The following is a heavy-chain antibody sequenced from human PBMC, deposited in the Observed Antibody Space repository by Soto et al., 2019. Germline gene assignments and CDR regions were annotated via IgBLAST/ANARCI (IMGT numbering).Heavy chain of an antibody. CDR2: ISYDGSNK. CDR3: ARPLWRDDYNWGYFDL. V-gene: IGHV3-30-3*01. D-gene: IGHD4-4*01. Sequence: GGSLRLSCAASGFTFSSYAMHWVRQVPGKGLEWVAVISYDGSNKYYADSVKGRFTISRDNSKNTLYLQMNSLRAEDTAVYYCARPLWRDDYNWGYFDLWGRGTLVTVSS. J-gene: IGHJ2*01. CDR1: GFTFSSYA.